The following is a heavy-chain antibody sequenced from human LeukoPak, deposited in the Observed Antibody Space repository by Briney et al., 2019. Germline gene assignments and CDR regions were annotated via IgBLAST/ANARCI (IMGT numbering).Heavy chain of an antibody. J-gene: IGHJ5*02. CDR2: INHSGST. V-gene: IGHV4-34*01. Sequence: SETLSLTCAVYGGSFSGYYWSWIRQPPGKGLEWIGEINHSGSTNYNPSLKSRVTISVDTSKNQFSLKLSSVTAADTAVYYCARVVVVAARQYNWFDPWGQGTLVTVSS. CDR3: ARVVVVAARQYNWFDP. D-gene: IGHD2-15*01. CDR1: GGSFSGYY.